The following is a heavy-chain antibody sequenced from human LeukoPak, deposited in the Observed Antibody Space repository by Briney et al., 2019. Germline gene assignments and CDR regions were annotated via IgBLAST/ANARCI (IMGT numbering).Heavy chain of an antibody. Sequence: GASAKVSCKASGYTFTSYAMHWVRQAPGQRLEWMGWINAGNGNTKYSQKFQGRVTITRDTSASTAYMELSSLRSEDTAVYYCARGYSYGWKFDYWGQGTLVTVSS. J-gene: IGHJ4*02. CDR3: ARGYSYGWKFDY. D-gene: IGHD5-18*01. CDR1: GYTFTSYA. CDR2: INAGNGNT. V-gene: IGHV1-3*01.